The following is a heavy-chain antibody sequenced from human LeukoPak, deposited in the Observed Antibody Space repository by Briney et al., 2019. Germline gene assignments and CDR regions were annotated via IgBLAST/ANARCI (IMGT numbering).Heavy chain of an antibody. CDR2: INAGNGNT. CDR1: GYTFTSYA. J-gene: IGHJ4*02. V-gene: IGHV1-3*01. CDR3: ARDSRASYDLRSNLDY. Sequence: ASVKVSCMASGYTFTSYAMHWVRQAPGQRLEWMGWINAGNGNTKYSQKLQGRVTITRDTSATTAYMELSSLRSEDTAVYYCARDSRASYDLRSNLDYWGQGTLVTVSP. D-gene: IGHD1-26*01.